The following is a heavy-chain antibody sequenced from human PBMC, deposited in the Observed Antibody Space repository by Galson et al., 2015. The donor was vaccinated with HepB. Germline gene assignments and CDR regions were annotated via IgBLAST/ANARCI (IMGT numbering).Heavy chain of an antibody. V-gene: IGHV3-49*02. D-gene: IGHD2-2*02. J-gene: IGHJ6*03. CDR2: RSKAYGGTT. Sequence: RSKAYGGTTEYAASVKGRFTISRDDSKSIAYLQMNSLKTEDTAVYYCTRDLLDCSSTSCYRGPPYYYYYMDVWGKGTTVTVSS. CDR3: TRDLLDCSSTSCYRGPPYYYYYMDV.